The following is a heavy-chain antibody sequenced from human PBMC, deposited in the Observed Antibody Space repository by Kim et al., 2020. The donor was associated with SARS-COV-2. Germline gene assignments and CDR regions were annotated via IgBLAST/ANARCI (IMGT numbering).Heavy chain of an antibody. Sequence: SETLSLTCVVSGGTISSSNWWSWVRQPPGKGLEWSGEIYHSGSTNYNPSLKSRATIPVDKSKKQFSLKLSSVTAADTAAHYCAREARRIIAASFDILGQG. CDR3: AREARRIIAASFDI. CDR1: GGTISSSNW. CDR2: IYHSGST. J-gene: IGHJ3*02. V-gene: IGHV4-4*02. D-gene: IGHD6-6*01.